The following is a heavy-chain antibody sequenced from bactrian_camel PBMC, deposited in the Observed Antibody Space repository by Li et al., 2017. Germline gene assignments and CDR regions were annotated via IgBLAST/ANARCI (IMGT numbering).Heavy chain of an antibody. CDR3: AKETGSYYDEWDY. CDR2: INSGGGVT. Sequence: HVQLVESGGGLVQPGGSLRLSCAASGFTFSNNWMHWVRQAPGKGLEWVSAINSGGGVTDYADSVKGRFTISKDNAMNTLYLDLNSLRTEDTAMYYCAKETGSYYDEWDYWGQGTQVTVS. CDR1: GFTFSNNW. J-gene: IGHJ4*01. D-gene: IGHD2*01. V-gene: IGHV3S1*01.